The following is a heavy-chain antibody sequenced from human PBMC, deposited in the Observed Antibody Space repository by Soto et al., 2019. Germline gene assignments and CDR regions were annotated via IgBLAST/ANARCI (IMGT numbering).Heavy chain of an antibody. J-gene: IGHJ6*02. CDR3: AGGRMVVVGSCAYYGMNV. CDR1: GGTPSNSA. D-gene: IGHD2-15*01. V-gene: IGHV1-69*13. CDR2: IIPVFGLV. Sequence: ASVKVSCKASGGTPSNSAISWVRQAPGQGLEWMGGIIPVFGLVKYAQNFQGRVTITADESTNTAYMVLSSLRPEDTAVYYCAGGRMVVVGSCAYYGMNVWGQGPTVTVSS.